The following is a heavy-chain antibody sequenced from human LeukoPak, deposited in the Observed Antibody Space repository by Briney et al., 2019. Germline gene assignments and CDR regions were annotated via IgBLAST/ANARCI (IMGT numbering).Heavy chain of an antibody. CDR2: IYYSGST. J-gene: IGHJ4*02. CDR1: GGSISSYN. D-gene: IGHD4-17*01. CDR3: ARETTVTTFDY. V-gene: IGHV4-59*01. Sequence: PSETLSLTCTVSGGSISSYNWSWIRQPPGKGLEWIGYIYYSGSTNYNPSLKSRVTISVDTSKNQFSLKLSSVTAADTAVYYCARETTVTTFDYWGQGTLVTVSS.